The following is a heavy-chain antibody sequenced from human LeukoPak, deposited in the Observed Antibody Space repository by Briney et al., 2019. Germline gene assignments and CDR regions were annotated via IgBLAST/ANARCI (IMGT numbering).Heavy chain of an antibody. D-gene: IGHD6-6*01. CDR3: TKDHTSSSLDY. V-gene: IGHV3-30*18. CDR2: ISYDGSNK. Sequence: PGGSLRLSCAASRFSFGSHGMHWVRPAPGKGLEWVAAISYDGSNKFYADSVKGRFTISRDNSKNTLYLQMNSLRVEDTAVYYCTKDHTSSSLDYWGQGTLVTVSS. CDR1: RFSFGSHG. J-gene: IGHJ4*02.